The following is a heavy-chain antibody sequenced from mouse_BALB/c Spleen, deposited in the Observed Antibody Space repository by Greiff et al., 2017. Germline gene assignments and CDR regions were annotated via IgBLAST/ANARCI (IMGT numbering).Heavy chain of an antibody. Sequence: EVQGVESGGGLVQPGGSRKLSCAASGFTFSSFGMHWVRQAPEKGLEWVAYISSGSSTIYYADTVKGRFTISRDNPKNTLFLQMTSLRSEDTAMYYCAKDGLRPYWYFDVWGAGATVTVSS. V-gene: IGHV5-17*02. CDR3: AKDGLRPYWYFDV. J-gene: IGHJ1*01. D-gene: IGHD1-2*01. CDR1: GFTFSSFG. CDR2: ISSGSSTI.